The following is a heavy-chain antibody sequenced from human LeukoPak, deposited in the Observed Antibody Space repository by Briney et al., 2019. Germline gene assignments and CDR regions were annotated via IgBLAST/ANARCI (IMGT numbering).Heavy chain of an antibody. D-gene: IGHD3-10*01. J-gene: IGHJ4*02. CDR1: DFSFSNYA. V-gene: IGHV3-23*01. CDR3: AKDRDPYDYGSGSYYNGVFDY. Sequence: GGSLRLSCAASDFSFSNYAMSWVRQAPGKGLEWVSAVSNRGGSTYYADSVKGRFTISRDNSKNTLYLQMNSLRAEDTAVYYCAKDRDPYDYGSGSYYNGVFDYWGQGTLVTVSS. CDR2: VSNRGGST.